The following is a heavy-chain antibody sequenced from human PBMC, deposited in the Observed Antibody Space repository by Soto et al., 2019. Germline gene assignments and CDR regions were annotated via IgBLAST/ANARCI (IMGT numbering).Heavy chain of an antibody. CDR1: GFTFTSSA. D-gene: IGHD6-13*01. Sequence: QMQLVQSGPEVKKPGTSVKVSCKASGFTFTSSAMQWVRQARGQRLEWIGWIVVGSGNTNYAQKXQERVTITRDXXTXTXXMELSSLRSEDTAVYYCAADSVAAAGIHYYYGMDVWGQGTTVTVSS. J-gene: IGHJ6*02. CDR2: IVVGSGNT. CDR3: AADSVAAAGIHYYYGMDV. V-gene: IGHV1-58*02.